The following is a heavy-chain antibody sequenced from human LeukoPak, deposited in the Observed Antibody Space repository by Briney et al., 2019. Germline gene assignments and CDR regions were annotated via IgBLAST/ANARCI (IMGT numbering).Heavy chain of an antibody. Sequence: GGSLRLSCAASGFTFDDYAMHWVRQVPGKGREWVSSISWNGDSTDYGDSVKGRFIISRDNAKNSLYLQMTNLRSEDTALYYCAKSNGAEEDEDDNGDYGFDSWGQGTLVTVSS. V-gene: IGHV3-9*01. J-gene: IGHJ4*02. CDR3: AKSNGAEEDEDDNGDYGFDS. CDR1: GFTFDDYA. D-gene: IGHD4-17*01. CDR2: ISWNGDST.